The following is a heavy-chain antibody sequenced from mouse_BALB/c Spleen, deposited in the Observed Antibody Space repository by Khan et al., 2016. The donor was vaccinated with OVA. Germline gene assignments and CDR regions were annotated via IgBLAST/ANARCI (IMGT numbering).Heavy chain of an antibody. D-gene: IGHD2-1*01. CDR2: IWGDGST. Sequence: QVQLKQSGPGLVAPSQSLSITCTVSGFSLTSYGVNWVRQPPGKGLEWLGVIWGDGSTNYHSALKSRLNISKDNSKSQAFLKLISLQTVDTATYYCARFEYYGNFYAMDYWGQGTSVTVSS. V-gene: IGHV2-3*01. CDR3: ARFEYYGNFYAMDY. CDR1: GFSLTSYG. J-gene: IGHJ4*01.